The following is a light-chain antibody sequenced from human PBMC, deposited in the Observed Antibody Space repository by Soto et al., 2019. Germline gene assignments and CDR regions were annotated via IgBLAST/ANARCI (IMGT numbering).Light chain of an antibody. J-gene: IGKJ1*01. CDR3: QQYYGYSWT. Sequence: AIRITQSPSSFSASTGDRVTITCRASQDISSYLAWYQQKPGKAPKLLIYGASTLQSGVPSRFSGSGSGTDFSLTISRLQSEDFATYYCQQYYGYSWTFGQGTKVEI. CDR1: QDISSY. V-gene: IGKV1-8*01. CDR2: GAS.